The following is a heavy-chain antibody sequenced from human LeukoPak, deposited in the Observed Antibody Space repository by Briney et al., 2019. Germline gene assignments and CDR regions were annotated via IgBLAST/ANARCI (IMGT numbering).Heavy chain of an antibody. CDR2: ISGSGGST. J-gene: IGHJ6*02. CDR3: ASRNRFLEWLYYYYGMDV. CDR1: GSTFSSYA. D-gene: IGHD3-3*01. V-gene: IGHV3-23*01. Sequence: GGSLRLSCAASGSTFSSYAMSWVRQAPGKGLEWVSAISGSGGSTYYADSVKGRFTISRDNSKNTLYLQMNSLRAEDTAVYYCASRNRFLEWLYYYYGMDVWGQGTTVTVSS.